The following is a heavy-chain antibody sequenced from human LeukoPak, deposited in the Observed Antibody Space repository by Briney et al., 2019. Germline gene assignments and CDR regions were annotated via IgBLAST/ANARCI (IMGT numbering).Heavy chain of an antibody. D-gene: IGHD1-26*01. Sequence: PGGSLRLSRAASGFPFSSYVISWGRQAPGKGLEWVSAVSGSGGSTYYADAVKGRVTIPRDNSKNTLYLQMNSLRAEDTAVYYCASPWGAFSLQDYWGQGPLVTVSS. CDR3: ASPWGAFSLQDY. J-gene: IGHJ4*02. CDR2: VSGSGGST. V-gene: IGHV3-23*01. CDR1: GFPFSSYV.